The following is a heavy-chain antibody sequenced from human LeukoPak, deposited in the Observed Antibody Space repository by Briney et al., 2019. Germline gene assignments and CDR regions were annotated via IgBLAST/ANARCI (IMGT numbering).Heavy chain of an antibody. D-gene: IGHD1-26*01. J-gene: IGHJ4*02. V-gene: IGHV3-30-3*01. Sequence: GGSLRLSCAAFGFTFSSYAMHWVRQAPGKGLECVAVILYDGSNKYYADSVKGRFTISRDNSKNTLYLQMNSLRAEDTAVYYCARSSGSYYPDDYWGQGTLVTVSS. CDR2: ILYDGSNK. CDR1: GFTFSSYA. CDR3: ARSSGSYYPDDY.